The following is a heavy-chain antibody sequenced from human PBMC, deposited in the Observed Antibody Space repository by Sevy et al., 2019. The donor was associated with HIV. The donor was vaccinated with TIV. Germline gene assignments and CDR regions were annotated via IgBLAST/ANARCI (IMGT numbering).Heavy chain of an antibody. CDR2: ISYDGSNK. D-gene: IGHD3-10*01. J-gene: IGHJ6*02. CDR3: ARGRGGYGSGEEKLPGVYYYYGMDV. V-gene: IGHV3-30-3*01. Sequence: GGSLRLSCAASGFTFSSYAMHWVHQAPGKGLEWVAVISYDGSNKYYADSVKGRFTISRDNSKNTLYLQMNSLRAEDTAVYYCARGRGGYGSGEEKLPGVYYYYGMDVWGQGTTVTVSS. CDR1: GFTFSSYA.